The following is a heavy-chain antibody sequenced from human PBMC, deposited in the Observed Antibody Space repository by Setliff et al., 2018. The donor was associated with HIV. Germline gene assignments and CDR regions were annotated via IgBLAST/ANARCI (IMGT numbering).Heavy chain of an antibody. CDR2: IYSSGST. J-gene: IGHJ6*02. V-gene: IGHV4-4*07. Sequence: SETLSLTCTVSGGSINSYYWSWIRQPAGKGLEWIGRIYSSGSTNYNPSLKSRITMSVDMSKNQISLKLRSVIAADTAVYYCARRSIVGVTRGFYYYGLDVWGQGTTVTVSS. CDR3: ARRSIVGVTRGFYYYGLDV. CDR1: GGSINSYY. D-gene: IGHD1-26*01.